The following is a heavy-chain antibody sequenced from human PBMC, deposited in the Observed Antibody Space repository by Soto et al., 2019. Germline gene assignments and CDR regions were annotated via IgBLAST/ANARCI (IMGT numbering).Heavy chain of an antibody. V-gene: IGHV4-30-4*01. Sequence: SETLSLTCAVSGCSINNGDYYWSWIRQPQGKGLEWIGYIYYSGSTYVNPALKRLLSTTLDTSKNQFSLKLTSVTAEDRAVYYCAREKSVVFGMAHPYWYFDLWGRGTLVTVSS. D-gene: IGHD3-3*01. CDR1: GCSINNGDYY. CDR3: AREKSVVFGMAHPYWYFDL. CDR2: IYYSGST. J-gene: IGHJ2*01.